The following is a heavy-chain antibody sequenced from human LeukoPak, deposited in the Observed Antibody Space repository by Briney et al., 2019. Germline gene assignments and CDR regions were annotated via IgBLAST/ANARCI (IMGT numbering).Heavy chain of an antibody. J-gene: IGHJ5*02. D-gene: IGHD6-13*01. Sequence: GESLKISCKISGYRLTNNWIGWVRPVPGKGLEWMGLIYPGYSDAKYSPSFQGQVPFPVDTSISPAYLQLGGLGASATAILYCVRFALSSSLDHWGQGTLVTVSS. CDR1: GYRLTNNW. CDR3: VRFALSSSLDH. CDR2: IYPGYSDA. V-gene: IGHV5-51*01.